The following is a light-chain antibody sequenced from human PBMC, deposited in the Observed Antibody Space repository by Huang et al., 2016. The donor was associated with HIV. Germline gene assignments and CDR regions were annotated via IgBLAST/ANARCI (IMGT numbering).Light chain of an antibody. Sequence: IQLTQFPSSLSASVGDRVSISCRASQDLSNYLAWYQQRPGKAPKLLIYAASTLQSGVPSRFSGSGSGTVFALTISNLQPEDFATYYCQQLNSFLFGPGTKVDIK. CDR1: QDLSNY. CDR2: AAS. CDR3: QQLNSFL. J-gene: IGKJ3*01. V-gene: IGKV1-9*01.